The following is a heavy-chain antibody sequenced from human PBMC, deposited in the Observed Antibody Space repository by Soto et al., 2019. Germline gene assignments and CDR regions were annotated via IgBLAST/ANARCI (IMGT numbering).Heavy chain of an antibody. Sequence: EVQLVESGGGLVQPGGSLRLSCAASGLIFSDYHMDWVRQAPGKGLEWVGRIRRKANSYTTEYAASVKGRLTISRDDSKNSLYLQMNSLKSEDTAVYYCAMLGGWSGGSSGMDVWGQGTTVNVSS. J-gene: IGHJ6*02. D-gene: IGHD6-19*01. CDR1: GLIFSDYH. V-gene: IGHV3-72*01. CDR3: AMLGGWSGGSSGMDV. CDR2: IRRKANSYTT.